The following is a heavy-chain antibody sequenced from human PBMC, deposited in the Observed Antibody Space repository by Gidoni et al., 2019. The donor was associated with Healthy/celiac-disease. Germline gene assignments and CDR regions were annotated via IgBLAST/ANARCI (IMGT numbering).Heavy chain of an antibody. V-gene: IGHV3-23*01. CDR1: GFTFSSYA. CDR3: AKDIFIAAAVPDAFDI. J-gene: IGHJ3*02. CDR2: ISGSGGST. Sequence: EVQLLESGGGLVQPGGSLRLSCAASGFTFSSYAMSWVRQAPGKGLEWVSAISGSGGSTYYADSVKGRFTISRDNSKNTLYLQMNSLRAEDTAVYYCAKDIFIAAAVPDAFDIWGQGTMVTVSS. D-gene: IGHD6-13*01.